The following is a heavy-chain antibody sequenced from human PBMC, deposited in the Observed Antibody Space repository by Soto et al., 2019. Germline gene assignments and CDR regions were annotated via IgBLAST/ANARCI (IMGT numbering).Heavy chain of an antibody. Sequence: GGSLRLSCAASGFTFSNAWMSWVRQAPGKGLEWVGRIKSKTDGGTTDYAAPVKGRFTISRDDSKNTLYLQMNSLKTEDTAVYYCTTGAYYDFWSGYYGGMDVWGQGTTVTVSS. D-gene: IGHD3-3*01. CDR2: IKSKTDGGTT. CDR3: TTGAYYDFWSGYYGGMDV. J-gene: IGHJ6*02. V-gene: IGHV3-15*01. CDR1: GFTFSNAW.